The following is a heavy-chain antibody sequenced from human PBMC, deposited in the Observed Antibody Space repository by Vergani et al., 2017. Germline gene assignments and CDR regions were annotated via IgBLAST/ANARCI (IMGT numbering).Heavy chain of an antibody. Sequence: QVQLQQWGAGLLKPSETLSLTCAVYGGSFSGYYWSWIRQPPGKGLEWIGEINHSGSTNYNPSLKSRVTISVDTSKNQFSLKLSSVTAADTAVYYCASGYCSSTSCYGDDMVGYWGQGTLVTVSS. CDR1: GGSFSGYY. J-gene: IGHJ4*02. V-gene: IGHV4-34*01. CDR3: ASGYCSSTSCYGDDMVGY. CDR2: INHSGST. D-gene: IGHD2-2*01.